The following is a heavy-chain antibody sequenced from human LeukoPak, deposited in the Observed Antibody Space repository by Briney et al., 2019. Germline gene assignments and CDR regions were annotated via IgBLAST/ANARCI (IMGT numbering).Heavy chain of an antibody. CDR3: AVFRMDYDTSGSSSYFDY. CDR1: GFTFSRFS. V-gene: IGHV3-7*01. D-gene: IGHD3-22*01. CDR2: IKQGGSDI. Sequence: GGSLRLSCVASGFTFSRFSMSWVRQAPGKGLEWVANIKQGGSDIYYVDSVKGRFTISRDNAKNSLYLQMNSLRAEDTAVYYCAVFRMDYDTSGSSSYFDYWGQGTLVTVSS. J-gene: IGHJ4*02.